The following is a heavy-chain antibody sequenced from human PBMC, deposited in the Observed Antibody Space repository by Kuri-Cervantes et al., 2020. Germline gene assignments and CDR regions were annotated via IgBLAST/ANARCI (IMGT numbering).Heavy chain of an antibody. J-gene: IGHJ6*03. D-gene: IGHD6-19*01. CDR3: ARAPRVSSGRDGPYYYYMDV. Sequence: ASVKVSCKASGYTFSSYGITWVRQAPGQGLEWMGWISTYSTDTVYARKFQGRVTISKDTSTSTVYMELRSLRSEDTAVYYCARAPRVSSGRDGPYYYYMDVWGKGTTVTVSS. V-gene: IGHV1-18*01. CDR2: ISTYSTDT. CDR1: GYTFSSYG.